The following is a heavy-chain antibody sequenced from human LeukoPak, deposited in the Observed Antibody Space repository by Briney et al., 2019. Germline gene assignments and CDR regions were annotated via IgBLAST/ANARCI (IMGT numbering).Heavy chain of an antibody. J-gene: IGHJ4*02. CDR1: GYSFTSYW. V-gene: IGHV5-51*01. D-gene: IGHD2-15*01. CDR3: ARLVDGYFDH. CDR2: IYPDDSST. Sequence: GESLKISCKGSGYSFTSYWIGWVRQMPGKGLEWMGIIYPDDSSTRYSPSFQGHVTISVDKSIKTAYVQWSSLRASDTAIYYCARLVDGYFDHWGPGALVTVAS.